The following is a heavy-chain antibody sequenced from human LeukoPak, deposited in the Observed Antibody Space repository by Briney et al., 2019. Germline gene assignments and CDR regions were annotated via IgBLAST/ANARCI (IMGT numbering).Heavy chain of an antibody. CDR3: AREGSSWYRDYYYGMDV. CDR1: GYTFTGYY. Sequence: ASVKVSCKASGYTFTGYYTHWVRQAPGQGLEWMGWINPNSGGTNYAQKFQGRVTMTRDTSISTAYLQWSSLKASDTAMYYCAREGSSWYRDYYYGMDVWGQGTTVTVSS. V-gene: IGHV1-2*02. J-gene: IGHJ6*02. D-gene: IGHD6-13*01. CDR2: INPNSGGT.